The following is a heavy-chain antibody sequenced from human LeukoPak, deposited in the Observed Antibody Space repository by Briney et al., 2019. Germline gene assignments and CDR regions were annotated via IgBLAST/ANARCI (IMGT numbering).Heavy chain of an antibody. V-gene: IGHV3-33*06. CDR1: GFTFSSFG. CDR3: AKDTYYYDSSGYNTFDY. D-gene: IGHD3-22*01. Sequence: PGGSLRLSCAASGFTFSSFGMYWVRQAPGKGLEWVAVIWYDGSNDDYADSVKGRFTISRDNSKNTLYLQMNSLRAEDTAVYYCAKDTYYYDSSGYNTFDYWGQGTLVTVSS. CDR2: IWYDGSND. J-gene: IGHJ4*02.